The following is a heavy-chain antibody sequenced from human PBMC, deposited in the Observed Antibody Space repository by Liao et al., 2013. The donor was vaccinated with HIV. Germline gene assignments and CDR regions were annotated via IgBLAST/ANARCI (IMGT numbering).Heavy chain of an antibody. Sequence: QVQLQQWGAGLLKPSETLSLTCAVYGGSFSGYYWSWIRQPPGKGLEWIGSIYYSGSTYYNPSLKSRVTISVDTSKNQFSLKLSSVTAADTAVYYCASAFPRDAFDIWGQGTMVTVSS. J-gene: IGHJ3*02. D-gene: IGHD2/OR15-2a*01. CDR3: ASAFPRDAFDI. V-gene: IGHV4-34*01. CDR2: IYYSGST. CDR1: GGSFSGYY.